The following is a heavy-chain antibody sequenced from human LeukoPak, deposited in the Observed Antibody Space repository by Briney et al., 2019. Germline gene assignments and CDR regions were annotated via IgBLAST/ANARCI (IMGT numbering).Heavy chain of an antibody. Sequence: GGSLRLSCAASGFTFSSYVMSWVRQAPGKGLEWVSAISSNGGTTYYADSVKGRFTISRDNSKNTLYLQMNSLRAEDTAVYYCARSCSGGSCYYYYYGMDVWGQGTTVTVSS. CDR2: ISSNGGTT. CDR1: GFTFSSYV. V-gene: IGHV3-23*01. D-gene: IGHD2-15*01. J-gene: IGHJ6*02. CDR3: ARSCSGGSCYYYYYGMDV.